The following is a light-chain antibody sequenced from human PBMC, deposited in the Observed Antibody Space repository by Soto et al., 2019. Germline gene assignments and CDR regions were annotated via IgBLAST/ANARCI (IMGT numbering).Light chain of an antibody. J-gene: IGKJ1*01. CDR1: QSLLHNNGYNY. CDR3: MQPLHTPPWT. V-gene: IGKV2-28*01. CDR2: MVS. Sequence: DVVMTQSPLSLPVTPGEPASISCRSNQSLLHNNGYNYLDWYLQKPGQSPQLLIYMVSYRASGVPDRFSGSGSGTDFTLTISRVEAEDVGIYYCMQPLHTPPWTFGKGTKVDIK.